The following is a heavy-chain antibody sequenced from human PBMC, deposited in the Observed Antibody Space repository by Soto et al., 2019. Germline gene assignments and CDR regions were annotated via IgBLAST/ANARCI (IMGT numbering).Heavy chain of an antibody. Sequence: GASVKVSCKASGYTFTSYDINWVRQAPGQGLEWLGWINPNSGGTNYAQKFQGRVTMTRDTSISTAYMELSRLTSDDTAVYYCARGVAARRPIDYWGQGTLVTVSS. V-gene: IGHV1-2*02. CDR3: ARGVAARRPIDY. J-gene: IGHJ4*02. CDR2: INPNSGGT. D-gene: IGHD6-6*01. CDR1: GYTFTSYD.